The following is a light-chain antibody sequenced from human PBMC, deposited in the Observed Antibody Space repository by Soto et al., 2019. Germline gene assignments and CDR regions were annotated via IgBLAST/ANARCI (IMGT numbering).Light chain of an antibody. CDR3: QQSYITLWT. Sequence: DSQMTQSPSSLSASVGDRVTITCRASQSISSYLNWYQQKPGKAPKLLIYAASSLQSGVPSRFSGSGSGADFTLTISSLQPEDFATYYCQQSYITLWTFGQGTKVDI. CDR1: QSISSY. CDR2: AAS. V-gene: IGKV1-39*01. J-gene: IGKJ1*01.